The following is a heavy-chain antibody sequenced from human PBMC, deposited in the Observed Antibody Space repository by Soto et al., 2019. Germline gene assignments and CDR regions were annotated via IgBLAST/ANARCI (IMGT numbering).Heavy chain of an antibody. CDR3: AAEFSSGYYYGTDFIDY. CDR2: IYSGGST. CDR1: GFTVSSNY. J-gene: IGHJ4*02. Sequence: EVQLVETGGGLIQPGGTLRLSCAPYGFTVSSNYMRWVRQAPGKGLEWVAVIYSGGSTYYADSVKGRFTISRDNSKNTLYLQINSLRAVETGVYNCAAEFSSGYYYGTDFIDYWGQGTLGTVSS. V-gene: IGHV3-53*02. D-gene: IGHD3-22*01.